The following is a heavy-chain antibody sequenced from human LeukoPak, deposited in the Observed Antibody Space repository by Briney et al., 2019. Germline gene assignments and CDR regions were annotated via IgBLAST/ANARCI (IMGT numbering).Heavy chain of an antibody. J-gene: IGHJ4*02. V-gene: IGHV3-9*01. CDR2: ISWNSGGI. CDR3: AEMVSSSSRHETYSEL. D-gene: IGHD6-13*01. CDR1: GFKYGDFA. Sequence: GGSLRLSCAASGFKYGDFAMHWVRQAPGKGLEWVAYISWNSGGIHYSDSVKGRFTISRDNRRNSLYLQMNSLRAEDTAFYYCAEMVSSSSRHETYSELWGQRTLVAVSS.